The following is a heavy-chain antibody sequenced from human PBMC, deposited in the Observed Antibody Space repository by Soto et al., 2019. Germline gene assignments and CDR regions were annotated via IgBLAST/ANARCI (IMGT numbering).Heavy chain of an antibody. D-gene: IGHD6-6*01. V-gene: IGHV4-34*01. Sequence: SETLSLTCAVYGGSFSGYYWSWIRQPPGKGLEWIGEINHSGSTNYNPSLKSRVTISVDTSKNQFSLKLSSLTAADTAVYYCARGNSSFDYWGQGTLVTVSS. J-gene: IGHJ4*02. CDR2: INHSGST. CDR3: ARGNSSFDY. CDR1: GGSFSGYY.